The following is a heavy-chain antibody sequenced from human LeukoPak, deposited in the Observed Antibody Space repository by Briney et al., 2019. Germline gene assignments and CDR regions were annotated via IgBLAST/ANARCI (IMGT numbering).Heavy chain of an antibody. CDR3: KREWXAAADY. J-gene: IGHJ4*01. CDR2: MSYYGKNN. Sequence: GGSLRLSCVTSGFTLLDYAVPWVRQAPGTRREGVAVMSYYGKNNYHVEPVNGRVTLSRDSSKNTLYLQMNSLRPEDTAVYYCKREWXAAADYW. CDR1: GFTLLDYA. V-gene: IGHV3-30*04. D-gene: IGHD6-13*01.